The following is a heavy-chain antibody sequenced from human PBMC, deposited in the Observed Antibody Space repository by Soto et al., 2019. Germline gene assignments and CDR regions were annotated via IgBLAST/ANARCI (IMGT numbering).Heavy chain of an antibody. D-gene: IGHD3-3*01. J-gene: IGHJ5*02. V-gene: IGHV1-2*02. CDR2: INPNSGGT. CDR3: ARDSSRNYDFWSGYYTGNWFDP. CDR1: GYTFTGYY. Sequence: ASVKVSCKASGYTFTGYYMHWVRQAPGQGLEWMGWINPNSGGTNYAQKFQGRVTMTRDTSISTAYMELSRLRSDDTAVYYCARDSSRNYDFWSGYYTGNWFDPWGQGTLVTAPQ.